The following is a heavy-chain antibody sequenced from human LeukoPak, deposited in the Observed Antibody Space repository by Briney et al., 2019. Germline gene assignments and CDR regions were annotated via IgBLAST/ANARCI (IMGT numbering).Heavy chain of an antibody. V-gene: IGHV3-21*01. CDR3: AREYDSKGRFDW. CDR2: ISRGSSDI. Sequence: GGSLRLSCAAPSSIFSSHTMNWVRQAPGKGLEWVSSISRGSSDIKYADSVRGRFIISRDNAKNSLFLRLNSLRDEDMGFYYCAREYDSKGRFDWWGQGTLVTVSS. CDR1: SSIFSSHT. D-gene: IGHD3-22*01. J-gene: IGHJ4*02.